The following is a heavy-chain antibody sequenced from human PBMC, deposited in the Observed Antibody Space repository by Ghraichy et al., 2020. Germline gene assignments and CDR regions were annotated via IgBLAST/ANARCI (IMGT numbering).Heavy chain of an antibody. Sequence: YAVSGYSISSGYYWGWIRQPPGKGLEWIGSIYHSGSTYYNPSLKSRVTISVDTSKNQFSLKLSSVTAADTAVYYCARGYLYDYWGQGTLVTVSS. V-gene: IGHV4-38-2*01. CDR1: GYSISSGYY. J-gene: IGHJ4*02. D-gene: IGHD3-22*01. CDR3: ARGYLYDY. CDR2: IYHSGST.